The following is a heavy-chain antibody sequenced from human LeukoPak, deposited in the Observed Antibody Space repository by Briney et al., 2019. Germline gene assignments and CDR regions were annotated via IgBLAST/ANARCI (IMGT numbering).Heavy chain of an antibody. CDR3: ARDGMTPFDYSYGMDV. Sequence: SETLSLTCSVSGGSISSGGYYWSWIRQHPGKGLEWIGYIYYSGSTYYNPSLKSRVIISVDTSKIQFSLNLSSVTAADTAVYYCARDGMTPFDYSYGMDVWGQGTTVTVSS. J-gene: IGHJ6*02. D-gene: IGHD1-26*01. V-gene: IGHV4-30-4*08. CDR2: IYYSGST. CDR1: GGSISSGGYY.